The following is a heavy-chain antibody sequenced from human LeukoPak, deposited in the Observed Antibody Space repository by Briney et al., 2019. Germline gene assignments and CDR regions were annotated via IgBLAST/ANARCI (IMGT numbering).Heavy chain of an antibody. J-gene: IGHJ4*02. CDR2: IYTSGST. Sequence: PSETLSLTCTVSGGSISSYYWSWIRQPAGKGLEWIGRIYTSGSTNYNPSLKSRVTMSVDTSKNQFSLKLSSVTAADTAVYYCARGNTIFGVVISFDYWGQGTLVTVSS. CDR1: GGSISSYY. D-gene: IGHD3-3*01. V-gene: IGHV4-4*07. CDR3: ARGNTIFGVVISFDY.